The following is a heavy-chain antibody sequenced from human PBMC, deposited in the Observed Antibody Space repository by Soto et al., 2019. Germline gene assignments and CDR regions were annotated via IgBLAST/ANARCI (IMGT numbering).Heavy chain of an antibody. V-gene: IGHV1-69*02. CDR2: IIPILGIA. Sequence: QVQLVQSGAEVKKPGSSVKVSCKASGGTFSSYTISWVRQAPGQGLEWMGRIIPILGIANYAQKFQGRVTITADKSTSTADMELSSLRSEDTAVYYWARTSDIVATFGPDYWGQGTLVTVSS. CDR3: ARTSDIVATFGPDY. CDR1: GGTFSSYT. D-gene: IGHD5-12*01. J-gene: IGHJ4*02.